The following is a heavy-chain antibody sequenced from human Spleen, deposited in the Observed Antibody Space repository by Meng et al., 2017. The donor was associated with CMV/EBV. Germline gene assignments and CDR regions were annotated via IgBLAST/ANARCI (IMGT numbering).Heavy chain of an antibody. D-gene: IGHD3-3*01. CDR2: ISYDGSNK. CDR1: GFTFSSYA. Sequence: GGSLRLSCAASGFTFSSYAIHWVRQAPGKGLEWVALISYDGSNKYYADSVKGRFTISRDNSKNTLYLQMNSLRAEDTAVYYCARTIFGVVLLGWYFDLWGRGTLVTVSS. V-gene: IGHV3-30-3*01. J-gene: IGHJ2*01. CDR3: ARTIFGVVLLGWYFDL.